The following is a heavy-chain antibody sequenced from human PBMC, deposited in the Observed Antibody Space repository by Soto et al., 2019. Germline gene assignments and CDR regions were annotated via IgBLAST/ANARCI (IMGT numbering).Heavy chain of an antibody. J-gene: IGHJ5*02. Sequence: PGESLKISCKGSGYSFTSYWISWLRQMPVKGLEWMGRIDPSDSYTNYSPSFQGHVTISADKSISTAYLQWSSLKASDTAMYYCARHQGWDIVVADWFDPWGQGTLVTVSS. CDR2: IDPSDSYT. CDR3: ARHQGWDIVVADWFDP. D-gene: IGHD2-2*01. CDR1: GYSFTSYW. V-gene: IGHV5-10-1*01.